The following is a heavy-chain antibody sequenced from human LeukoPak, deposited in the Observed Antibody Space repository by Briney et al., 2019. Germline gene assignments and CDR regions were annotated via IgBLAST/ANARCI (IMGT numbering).Heavy chain of an antibody. J-gene: IGHJ4*02. Sequence: SETLSLTCIVSGGSISGRSHYWGWIRQPPGKGLEWIGSFYYGGNTYYNPSLKNRVTISVDTSKNQFSLKLITVAAADTAVYYCARHDYYDSSGYYKWGQGTLVIVSS. CDR3: ARHDYYDSSGYYK. V-gene: IGHV4-39*01. D-gene: IGHD3-22*01. CDR1: GGSISGRSHY. CDR2: FYYGGNT.